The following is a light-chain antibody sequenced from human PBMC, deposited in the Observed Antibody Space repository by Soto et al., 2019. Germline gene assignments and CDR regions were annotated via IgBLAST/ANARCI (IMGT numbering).Light chain of an antibody. J-gene: IGKJ4*01. Sequence: EIVLTQSPGTLSLSPGERATLSCRASQSVTASYLAWYHQKPGQAPRLLIYGASSRATGIPDRFSGSGSGTDFALIINRVEPEDLAVYYCQQYGSSPLTCGGGTKVEIK. CDR3: QQYGSSPLT. CDR1: QSVTASY. V-gene: IGKV3-20*01. CDR2: GAS.